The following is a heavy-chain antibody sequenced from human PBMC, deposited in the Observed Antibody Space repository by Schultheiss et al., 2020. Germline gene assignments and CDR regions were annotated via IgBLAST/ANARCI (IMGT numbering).Heavy chain of an antibody. CDR1: GGSISSYY. Sequence: LSLTCTVSGGSISSYYWSWIRQPPGKGLEWVSGISWSSGSIGYADSVKGRFTISRENAKNSLYLEMNSLRPEDTALYYCAKGECSITNCQSSYYSHMSVWGKGTTVTVSS. CDR3: AKGECSITNCQSSYYSHMSV. D-gene: IGHD2-2*01. V-gene: IGHV3-9*01. J-gene: IGHJ6*03. CDR2: ISWSSGSI.